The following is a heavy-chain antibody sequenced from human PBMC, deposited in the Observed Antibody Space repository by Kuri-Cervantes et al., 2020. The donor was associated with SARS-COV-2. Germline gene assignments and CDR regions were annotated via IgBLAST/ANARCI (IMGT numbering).Heavy chain of an antibody. Sequence: SVKVSCKASGGTFSSYAIGWVRQAPGQGLEWMGGIIPIFGTANYAQKFQGRVTITTDESTSTAYMELSSLRSEDTAVYYCASTILGLNSSGWYGYFDYWGQGTLVTVSS. CDR1: GGTFSSYA. CDR3: ASTILGLNSSGWYGYFDY. D-gene: IGHD6-19*01. V-gene: IGHV1-69*05. J-gene: IGHJ4*02. CDR2: IIPIFGTA.